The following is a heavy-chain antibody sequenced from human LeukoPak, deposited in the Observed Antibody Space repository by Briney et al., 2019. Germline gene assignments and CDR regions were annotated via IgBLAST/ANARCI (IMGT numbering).Heavy chain of an antibody. D-gene: IGHD5-12*01. J-gene: IGHJ4*02. CDR3: ATIRRIVATIVDY. CDR2: IYYSGST. CDR1: GGSISSSSYY. V-gene: IGHV4-39*07. Sequence: PSETLSLTCTVSGGSISSSSYYWGWIRQPPGKGLEWIGSIYYSGSTYYNPSLKSRVTISVDTSKNQFSLKLSSVTAADTAVYYCATIRRIVATIVDYWGQGTLVTVSS.